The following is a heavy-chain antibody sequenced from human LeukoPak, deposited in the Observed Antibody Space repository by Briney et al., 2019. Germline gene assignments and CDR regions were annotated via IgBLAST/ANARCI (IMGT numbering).Heavy chain of an antibody. CDR2: INPNSGGT. V-gene: IGHV1-2*02. CDR3: AVRPSGIVVV. J-gene: IGHJ4*02. D-gene: IGHD2-2*01. CDR1: GYTFTGYY. Sequence: ASVKVSCKASGYTFTGYYMHWLRQAPRQWLEWMGWINPNSGGTNYAQKFQGRVTMTRDTSISTAYMELSRLRSDDTAVYYCAVRPSGIVVVWGQGTLVTVSS.